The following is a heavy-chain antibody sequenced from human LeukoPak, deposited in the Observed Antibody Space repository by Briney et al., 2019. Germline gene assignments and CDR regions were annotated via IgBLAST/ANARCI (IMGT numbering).Heavy chain of an antibody. V-gene: IGHV3-7*05. CDR3: AREDWGPRFDP. CDR1: GFTSTSYW. J-gene: IGHJ5*02. D-gene: IGHD7-27*01. Sequence: GSLRLSCAASGFTSTSYWVTWVRQAPGKGLHWVANINHDGTDKNYADSVKGRFTISRDNAKRSVFLQMNSLRAEDTGLYYCAREDWGPRFDPRGQGTLVTVSS. CDR2: INHDGTDK.